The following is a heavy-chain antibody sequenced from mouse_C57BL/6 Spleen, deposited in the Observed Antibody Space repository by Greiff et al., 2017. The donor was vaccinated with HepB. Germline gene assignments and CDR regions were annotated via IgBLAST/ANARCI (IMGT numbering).Heavy chain of an antibody. Sequence: VQLKESGPGLVQPSQSLSITCTVSGFSLTSYGVHWVRQSPGKGLEWLGVIWSGGSTDYNAAFISRLSISKDNSKSQVFFKMNSLQADDTAIYYCARTGYSNYEAWFAYWGQGTLVTVSA. CDR2: IWSGGST. D-gene: IGHD2-5*01. CDR1: GFSLTSYG. J-gene: IGHJ3*01. V-gene: IGHV2-2*01. CDR3: ARTGYSNYEAWFAY.